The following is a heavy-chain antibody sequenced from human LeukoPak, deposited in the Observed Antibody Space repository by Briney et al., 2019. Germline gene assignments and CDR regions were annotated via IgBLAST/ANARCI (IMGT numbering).Heavy chain of an antibody. J-gene: IGHJ4*02. CDR2: INPSAGST. Sequence: GASVKVSCKTSGYTFTSYYMFWVRQAPGHGLEWMGIINPSAGSTTYAQKFQGRVTMTRDTSASTVYMEMSSLESDDTAVYYCARVVGAAPTRRIDHWGQGTLVTVCS. CDR1: GYTFTSYY. V-gene: IGHV1-46*01. D-gene: IGHD6-6*01. CDR3: ARVVGAAPTRRIDH.